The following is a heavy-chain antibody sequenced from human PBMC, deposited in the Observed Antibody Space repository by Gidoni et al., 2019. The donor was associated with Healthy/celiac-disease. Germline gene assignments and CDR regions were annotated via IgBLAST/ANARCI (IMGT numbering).Heavy chain of an antibody. CDR2: ISSSSSTI. J-gene: IGHJ6*02. V-gene: IGHV3-48*02. CDR1: GFTFSSYS. Sequence: EVQLVESGGGLVQPGGSLRLSCAASGFTFSSYSMNWVRQAPGKGLEWVSYISSSSSTIYYADSVKGRFSISRDNAKNSLYLQMNSLRDEDTAVYYCVRDFGCSGGSCSHRGMDVWGQGTTVTVSS. D-gene: IGHD2-15*01. CDR3: VRDFGCSGGSCSHRGMDV.